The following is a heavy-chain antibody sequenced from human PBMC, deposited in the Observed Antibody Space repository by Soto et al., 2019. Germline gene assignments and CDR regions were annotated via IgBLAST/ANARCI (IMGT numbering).Heavy chain of an antibody. Sequence: XATLSLTCTVSGGSFTSYYWSWIRQPPGKGLEYIGYIFYSGSTNYNPSLKSRVTISMDTSKNQFSLRLSSVTAADTAVYYCARADSYGIDQWGQGTLVTVSS. V-gene: IGHV4-59*01. J-gene: IGHJ4*02. CDR2: IFYSGST. CDR1: GGSFTSYY. CDR3: ARADSYGIDQ. D-gene: IGHD5-18*01.